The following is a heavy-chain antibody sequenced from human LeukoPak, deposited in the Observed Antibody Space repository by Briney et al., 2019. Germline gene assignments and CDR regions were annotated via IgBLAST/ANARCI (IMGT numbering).Heavy chain of an antibody. J-gene: IGHJ4*02. D-gene: IGHD6-19*01. CDR2: IRYDGSNK. CDR1: GFTFSSYG. V-gene: IGHV3-30*02. Sequence: GGSLRLSCAASGFTFSSYGMHWVRQAPGKGLEWVAFIRYDGSNKYYADSVKGRFTISRDNSKNTLYLQMNSLRAEDTAVYYCAKPSSGWYAPTYPFDYWGQGTLVTVSS. CDR3: AKPSSGWYAPTYPFDY.